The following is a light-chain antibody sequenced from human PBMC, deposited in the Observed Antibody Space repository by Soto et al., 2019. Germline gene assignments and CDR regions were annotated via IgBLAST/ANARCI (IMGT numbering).Light chain of an antibody. V-gene: IGKV3-15*01. CDR1: QSVGIN. J-gene: IGKJ2*01. Sequence: ETVVTQSPATLPVSPGDRATLSCRASQSVGINLAWYQQKPGQAPRLLIFGTSTRATGIPARFSGFGSGTEFTLAISSLQSEDFAVYYCLQYNDWPYTFGQGTKLEIK. CDR2: GTS. CDR3: LQYNDWPYT.